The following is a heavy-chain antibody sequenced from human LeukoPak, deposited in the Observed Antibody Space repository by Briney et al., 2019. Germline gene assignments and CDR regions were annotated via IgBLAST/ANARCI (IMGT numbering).Heavy chain of an antibody. D-gene: IGHD5-12*01. V-gene: IGHV5-51*01. CDR3: ASRLRERFDS. CDR2: IYPGDSDT. J-gene: IGHJ4*02. CDR1: GYSFAIYW. Sequence: GESLKISCKGSGYSFAIYWIGWVRQMPGKGLEWLGIIYPGDSDTTYNPSFQGQVTISADKSISTAYLQWSSLKASDTAMYYCASRLRERFDSWGQGTLVTVSS.